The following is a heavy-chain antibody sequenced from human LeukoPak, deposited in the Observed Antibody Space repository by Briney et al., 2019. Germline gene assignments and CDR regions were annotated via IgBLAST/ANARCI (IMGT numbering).Heavy chain of an antibody. CDR3: ARGPSLRYFNIGPEFDP. J-gene: IGHJ5*02. CDR1: GYTFTGYY. V-gene: IGHV1-2*02. CDR2: INPNSGGT. Sequence: ASVKVSCKASGYTFTGYYMHWVRQAAGQGLEWMGWINPNSGGTHYPQKFQGRVTMTRDTSISTAYMELSRLRSADTAVYNSARGPSLRYFNIGPEFDPWGPGTLVTVSS. D-gene: IGHD3-9*01.